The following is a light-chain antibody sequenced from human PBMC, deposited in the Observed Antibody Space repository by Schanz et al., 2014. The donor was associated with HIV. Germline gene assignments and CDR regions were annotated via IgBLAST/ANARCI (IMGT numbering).Light chain of an antibody. J-gene: IGLJ2*01. CDR1: SSNFRSNA. V-gene: IGLV1-44*01. CDR3: QSFDSSLSGSNVV. Sequence: QSVLTQPPSASGTPGQRVTISCSGSSSNFRSNAVNWYQQLPGTAPRLVIYNTFHRPSGVPDRFSGSQSGTSASLAISGLQSEDEADYYCQSFDSSLSGSNVVFGGGTKVTVL. CDR2: NTF.